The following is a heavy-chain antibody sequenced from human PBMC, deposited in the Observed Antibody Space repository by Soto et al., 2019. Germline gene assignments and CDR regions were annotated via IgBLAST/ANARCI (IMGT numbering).Heavy chain of an antibody. J-gene: IGHJ6*02. D-gene: IGHD3-9*01. V-gene: IGHV3-30-3*01. CDR2: ISYDGSNK. CDR3: ARRQLAGSTYCAIVTSYYYDGIDV. Sequence: QVQLVESGGGVVQPGRSLRLSCAASGFTFSSYAMHWVRHAPLKGLEWVAVISYDGSNKYYADSVKGRFTISRDNSKKTRELQMNSLRADDTAVYYCARRQLAGSTYCAIVTSYYYDGIDVGGQGTTVTVSS. CDR1: GFTFSSYA.